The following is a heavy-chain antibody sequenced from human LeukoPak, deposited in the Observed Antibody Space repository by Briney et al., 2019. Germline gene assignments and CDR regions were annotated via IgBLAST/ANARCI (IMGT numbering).Heavy chain of an antibody. J-gene: IGHJ4*02. CDR2: MSYSGST. D-gene: IGHD3-10*01. CDR1: GGSISSSSYY. V-gene: IGHV4-39*01. CDR3: ARAYYYGSGSYDY. Sequence: SETLSLACSVSGGSISSSSYYWGWIRQPPGKGLEWIGSMSYSGSTYYNPSLKSRVTTPVDTSKNQFSLKLSSVTAADTAVYYCARAYYYGSGSYDYWGQGTLVTVSS.